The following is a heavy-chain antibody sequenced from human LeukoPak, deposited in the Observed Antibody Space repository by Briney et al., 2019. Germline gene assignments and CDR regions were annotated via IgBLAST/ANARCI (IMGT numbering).Heavy chain of an antibody. V-gene: IGHV4-59*01. CDR2: IYYSGST. D-gene: IGHD1-26*01. Sequence: SETLSLTCTVSGGSISSYYWSWIRQPPGKGLEWIGYIYYSGSTNYNPSLTRRVTISLDTSKNQFSLKLSSVTAADTAVYYCARERLGATTFDYWGQGTLVTASS. CDR1: GGSISSYY. J-gene: IGHJ4*01. CDR3: ARERLGATTFDY.